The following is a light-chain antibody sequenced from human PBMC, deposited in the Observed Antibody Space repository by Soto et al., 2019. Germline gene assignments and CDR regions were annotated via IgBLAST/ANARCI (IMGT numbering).Light chain of an antibody. CDR2: GAF. Sequence: EIVMTQSPVTLSVSPGDRATLSCRASQSISNKVAWYQQKPGQSPRLLIYGAFTRATGIPARFSGSGSGTEFTLTISSLQSEDFAVYYCQQYKNWPPLTFGGGTKVEIK. CDR1: QSISNK. CDR3: QQYKNWPPLT. J-gene: IGKJ4*01. V-gene: IGKV3-15*01.